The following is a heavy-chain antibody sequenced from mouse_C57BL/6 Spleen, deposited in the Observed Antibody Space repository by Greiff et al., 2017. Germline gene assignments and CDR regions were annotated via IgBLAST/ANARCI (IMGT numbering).Heavy chain of an antibody. Sequence: EVKLVESGGGLVKPGGSLTLSCAASGFTFSSYAMSWVRQTPEKRLEWVATISDGGSYTYYPDNVKGRFTISRDNAKNNLYLQMSHLKSEDTAMYYCARDCGSYYSNYVGYWGQGTTLTVSS. D-gene: IGHD2-5*01. J-gene: IGHJ2*01. CDR1: GFTFSSYA. V-gene: IGHV5-4*01. CDR3: ARDCGSYYSNYVGY. CDR2: ISDGGSYT.